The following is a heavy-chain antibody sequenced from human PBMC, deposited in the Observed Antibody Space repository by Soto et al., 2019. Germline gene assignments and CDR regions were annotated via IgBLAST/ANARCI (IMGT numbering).Heavy chain of an antibody. J-gene: IGHJ6*03. CDR2: IYPGDSDT. Sequence: GESLKISCKGSGYSFTSYWIGWVRQMPGKGLEWMGIIYPGDSDTRYSPSFQGQVTISADKSISTAYLQWSSLKASDTAMYYCARHQSRLRFLEWSPYYMDVWGKGTTVTVSS. D-gene: IGHD3-3*01. V-gene: IGHV5-51*01. CDR1: GYSFTSYW. CDR3: ARHQSRLRFLEWSPYYMDV.